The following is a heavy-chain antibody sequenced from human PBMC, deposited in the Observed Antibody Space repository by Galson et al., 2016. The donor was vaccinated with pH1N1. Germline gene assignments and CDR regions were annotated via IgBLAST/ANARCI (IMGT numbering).Heavy chain of an antibody. Sequence: SLRLSCAASGLRFNAHVMSWVRQAPGKGLEWVAVITASGDATFYGNSVKGRFTISRDNSRSTVSLQMNSLRADDTAVYYCVTRRPTTTPGVIDYWGHGTLVTVS. CDR3: VTRRPTTTPGVIDY. V-gene: IGHV3-23*01. D-gene: IGHD1-1*01. CDR2: ITASGDAT. J-gene: IGHJ4*01. CDR1: GLRFNAHV.